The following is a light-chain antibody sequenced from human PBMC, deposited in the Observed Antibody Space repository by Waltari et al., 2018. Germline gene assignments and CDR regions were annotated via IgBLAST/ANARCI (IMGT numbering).Light chain of an antibody. Sequence: QSVLTQPPSASGTPGQRFTISCSGSSSNIGNNVVNWYQQVPGTTPKCLIYRNAQRPSGVPDRFSGSKSGTSAALAISGVRSEDEADYYCAAWDDSLHGRWEFGGGTKVTVL. J-gene: IGLJ3*02. V-gene: IGLV1-44*01. CDR2: RNA. CDR3: AAWDDSLHGRWE. CDR1: SSNIGNNV.